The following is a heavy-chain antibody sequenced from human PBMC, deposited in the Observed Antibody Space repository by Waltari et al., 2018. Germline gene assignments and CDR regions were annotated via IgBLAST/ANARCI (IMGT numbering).Heavy chain of an antibody. V-gene: IGHV4-39*07. CDR2: IYYSGST. CDR1: GGSISSSSYY. J-gene: IGHJ2*01. Sequence: QLQLQESGPGLVKPSETLSLTCTVSGGSISSSSYYWGWIRQPPGKGLEWIGSIYYSGSTYYNPSLKSRVTISVDTSKNQFSLKLSSVTAADTAVYYCARDLGYCSGGSCYGYWYFDLWGRGTLVTVSS. CDR3: ARDLGYCSGGSCYGYWYFDL. D-gene: IGHD2-15*01.